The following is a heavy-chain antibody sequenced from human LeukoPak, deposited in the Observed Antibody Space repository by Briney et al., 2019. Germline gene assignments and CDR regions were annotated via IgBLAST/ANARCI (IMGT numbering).Heavy chain of an antibody. J-gene: IGHJ4*02. D-gene: IGHD2-15*01. CDR1: GYTFTSYG. CDR3: ARDLGYCSGGSCYPVDY. Sequence: ASVKVSCKASGYTFTSYGISWVRQAPGQGLEWMGWITTYNGNTNYAQNLQGRVTMTTDTSTSTAYMELRSLRSDDTAVYYCARDLGYCSGGSCYPVDYWGQGTLVTVSS. CDR2: ITTYNGNT. V-gene: IGHV1-18*01.